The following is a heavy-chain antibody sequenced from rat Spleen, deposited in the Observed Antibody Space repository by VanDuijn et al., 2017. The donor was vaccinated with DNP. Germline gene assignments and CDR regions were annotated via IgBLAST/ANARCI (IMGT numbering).Heavy chain of an antibody. V-gene: IGHV5-31*01. CDR2: ISNTGGST. CDR3: TTGQLLDY. Sequence: EVQLVETGGGPVQPGRSLKLSCVASGFTFNNYWMTWIRQAPGKGLEWVASISNTGGSTYYRDSVKGRFTISRDNAKSTLYLQMDSLRSEDTATYYCTTGQLLDYWGQGVMVTVSS. D-gene: IGHD1-10*01. J-gene: IGHJ2*01. CDR1: GFTFNNYW.